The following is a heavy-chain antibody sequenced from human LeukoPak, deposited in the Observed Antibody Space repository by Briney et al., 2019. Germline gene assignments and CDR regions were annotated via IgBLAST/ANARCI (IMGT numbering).Heavy chain of an antibody. CDR3: ARSVGGDSSGYPPSY. Sequence: SETLSLTCAVSGYSISSGYYWGWIRQPPGRGLEWIGTIYHSGSTYYNPSLKSRVTISVDTSKNQFSLKLSSVTAADTAVYYCARSVGGDSSGYPPSYWGQGTLVTVSS. CDR1: GYSISSGYY. V-gene: IGHV4-38-2*01. D-gene: IGHD3-22*01. J-gene: IGHJ4*02. CDR2: IYHSGST.